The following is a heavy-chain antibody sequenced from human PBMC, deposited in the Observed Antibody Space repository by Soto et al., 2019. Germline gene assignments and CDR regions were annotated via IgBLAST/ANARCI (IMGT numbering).Heavy chain of an antibody. CDR3: AREGVSGDYTLLDY. D-gene: IGHD4-17*01. CDR2: IWYDVSNK. V-gene: IGHV3-33*01. CDR1: GFTFSSYG. J-gene: IGHJ4*02. Sequence: QVQLVESGGGVVQPGRSLILSCAASGFTFSSYGMHWVRQAPGKGLEWVAVIWYDVSNKYYADSVKGRFTISRDNSKNTLYLQMNSLRAEDTAVYYCAREGVSGDYTLLDYWGQGTLVTVSS.